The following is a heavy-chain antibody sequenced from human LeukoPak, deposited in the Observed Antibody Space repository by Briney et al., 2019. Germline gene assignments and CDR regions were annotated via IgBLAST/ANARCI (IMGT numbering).Heavy chain of an antibody. CDR1: GFAFSYYG. Sequence: GGSLRLSCAASGFAFSYYGMHWVRHAPGKELEWVAVISHDGSNIHYGDSVKGRFTISRDNSKNTVYLQMNSLRAEDTAIYYCAKDPYRVVVATGNYLDPWGQGTLVTVSS. D-gene: IGHD2-15*01. V-gene: IGHV3-30*18. CDR3: AKDPYRVVVATGNYLDP. CDR2: ISHDGSNI. J-gene: IGHJ5*02.